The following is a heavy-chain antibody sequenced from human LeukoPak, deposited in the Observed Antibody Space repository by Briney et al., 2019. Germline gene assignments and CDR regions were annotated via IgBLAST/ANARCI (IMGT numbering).Heavy chain of an antibody. CDR3: AVATGAAADFSSGFDP. Sequence: GGSLRLSCAASGFTFSSYAMSWVRPAPGKGLEWVSAISGSGGSTYCADSVKGRFTISRDNSKNTLYLQMNSLRAEDTAVYYCAVATGAAADFSSGFDPWGQGTLVTVSS. V-gene: IGHV3-23*01. CDR1: GFTFSSYA. CDR2: ISGSGGST. D-gene: IGHD6-13*01. J-gene: IGHJ5*02.